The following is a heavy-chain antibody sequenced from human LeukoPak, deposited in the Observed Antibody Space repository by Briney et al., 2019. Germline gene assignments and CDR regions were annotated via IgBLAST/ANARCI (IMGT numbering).Heavy chain of an antibody. CDR1: GGTFSSYA. J-gene: IGHJ4*02. CDR3: ARHYGSGNLYGAAIYYFDY. Sequence: SVKVSCKASGGTFSSYAISWVRQAPGQGLEWMGGIIPIFGTANYAQKFQGRVTITADESTSTAYMELRSLRSDDTAVYYCARHYGSGNLYGAAIYYFDYWGQGTLVTVSS. CDR2: IIPIFGTA. V-gene: IGHV1-69*01. D-gene: IGHD3-10*01.